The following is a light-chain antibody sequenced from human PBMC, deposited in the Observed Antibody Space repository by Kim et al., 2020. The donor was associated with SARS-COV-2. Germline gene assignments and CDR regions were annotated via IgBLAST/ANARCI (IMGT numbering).Light chain of an antibody. CDR2: AAS. CDR1: QGIGNY. Sequence: DIQMTQSPSSLSASVGDRVTVTCLASQGIGNYLAWYQQKLGKGPNLLSYAASTLQSGVPSRFSGSGSGTDFNLTISSLQPEDVATYYCQKYNSAPWTFGQGTKVDIK. V-gene: IGKV1-27*01. CDR3: QKYNSAPWT. J-gene: IGKJ1*01.